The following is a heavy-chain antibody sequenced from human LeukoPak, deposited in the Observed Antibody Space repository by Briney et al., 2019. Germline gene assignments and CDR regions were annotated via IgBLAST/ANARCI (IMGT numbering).Heavy chain of an antibody. D-gene: IGHD3-22*01. J-gene: IGHJ3*02. V-gene: IGHV4-34*01. CDR3: ARERTYYDSSGYSRAFDI. CDR1: GGSFSGYY. CDR2: INHSGST. Sequence: SETLSLTCAVYGGSFSGYYWSWIRQPPGKGLEWIGEINHSGSTNYNPSLKSRVTISVDTSKNQFSLKLSSVTAADTAVYYCARERTYYDSSGYSRAFDIWGQGTMVTVSS.